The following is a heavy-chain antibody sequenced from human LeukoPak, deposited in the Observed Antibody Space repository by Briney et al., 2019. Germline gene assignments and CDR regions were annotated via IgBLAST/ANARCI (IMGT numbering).Heavy chain of an antibody. CDR3: ARRSSTVTPVVDV. CDR2: IYPGDSDT. V-gene: IGHV5-51*01. J-gene: IGHJ6*02. CDR1: GFSFTSYW. Sequence: GESLKISCKGSGFSFTSYWIGWVRQMPGKGLEWMGIIYPGDSDTRYSPSFQGQVTISADKSISTAYLQWSSLKASDTAMYYCARRSSTVTPVVDVWGQGTTVTVSS. D-gene: IGHD4-17*01.